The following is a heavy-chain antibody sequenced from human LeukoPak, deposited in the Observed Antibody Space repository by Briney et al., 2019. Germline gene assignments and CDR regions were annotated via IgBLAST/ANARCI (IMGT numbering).Heavy chain of an antibody. CDR2: IYPGDSDT. CDR1: GYRFTIYW. D-gene: IGHD3-3*01. Sequence: GESLKISCKGSGYRFTIYWIAWVRQMLGKGLEWVGIIYPGDSDTRYSPSFQGQVTISADKSIGTAYLQWSSLEASDTAMYYCARRVESGYSFDFCGQGTLVTVSS. J-gene: IGHJ4*02. CDR3: ARRVESGYSFDF. V-gene: IGHV5-51*01.